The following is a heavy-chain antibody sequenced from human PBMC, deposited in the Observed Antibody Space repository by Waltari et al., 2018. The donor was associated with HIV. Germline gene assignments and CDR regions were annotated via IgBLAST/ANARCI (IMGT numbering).Heavy chain of an antibody. V-gene: IGHV1-2*02. CDR2: INVNSGGT. D-gene: IGHD3-22*01. J-gene: IGHJ5*02. CDR1: GSTFTAYY. Sequence: QVHLVQSGAEVKKPGDSVRVSCETSGSTFTAYYMHWVRQAPGQGLEWMGWINVNSGGTRYAQKFQDRVTVTRDTSINTTYLELRSLRSDDTAEYFCAREYYYDSGAYSNWFDPWGQGTLVTVSS. CDR3: AREYYYDSGAYSNWFDP.